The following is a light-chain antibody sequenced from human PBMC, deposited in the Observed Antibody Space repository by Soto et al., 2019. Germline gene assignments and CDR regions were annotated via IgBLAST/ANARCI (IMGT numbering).Light chain of an antibody. J-gene: IGKJ1*01. CDR1: QDINKN. Sequence: DIQMTQSPSSLSASVGDRVTITCQASQDINKNLIWYQQKPWKAPKLLIYDASDLQSGAPSRFSGSGSGTDFTHTISSLQPEDVATYYCQKYNIAPSWTFGQGTKVDIK. V-gene: IGKV1-27*01. CDR3: QKYNIAPSWT. CDR2: DAS.